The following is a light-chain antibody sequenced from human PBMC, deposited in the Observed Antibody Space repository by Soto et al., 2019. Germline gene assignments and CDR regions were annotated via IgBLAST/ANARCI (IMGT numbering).Light chain of an antibody. J-gene: IGKJ1*01. Sequence: DIQMTHSPSSLSASVGDRVTITCRASQGISSFLAWYQQRPGKVPKVLIYAASTLHSGVPSRFTGSGSGTDFTLTITNVQPEDVATYYCQNYYNAPETFGQGTKVEI. CDR1: QGISSF. CDR3: QNYYNAPET. V-gene: IGKV1-27*01. CDR2: AAS.